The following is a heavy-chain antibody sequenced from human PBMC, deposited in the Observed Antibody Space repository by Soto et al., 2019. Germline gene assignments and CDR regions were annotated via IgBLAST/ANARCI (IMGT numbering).Heavy chain of an antibody. CDR2: ISSSSSTI. Sequence: GGSLRLSCAASGFTFSSYSMNWVRQAPGKGLEWVSYISSSSSTIYYADSVKGRFTISRDNAKNSLYLQMNSLRAEDTAVYYCARATPGYYYYMDVWGKGTTVTVSS. CDR1: GFTFSSYS. D-gene: IGHD3-10*01. V-gene: IGHV3-48*01. J-gene: IGHJ6*03. CDR3: ARATPGYYYYMDV.